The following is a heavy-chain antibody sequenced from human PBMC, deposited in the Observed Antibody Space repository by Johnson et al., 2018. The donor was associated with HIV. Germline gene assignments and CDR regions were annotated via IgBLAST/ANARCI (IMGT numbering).Heavy chain of an antibody. CDR1: GFTFSSYA. V-gene: IGHV3-30*14. CDR3: ARGPAYYDSSGGYAFDI. D-gene: IGHD3-22*01. Sequence: QMQLVESGGGLVQPGGSLRLSCAASGFTFSSYAMHWVRQAPGNGLEWVAVISYDGSNKYYADSVKGRCTISRENAKNSLYLQMNSLRAGDTAVYYCARGPAYYDSSGGYAFDIWGQGTVVAVSS. CDR2: ISYDGSNK. J-gene: IGHJ3*02.